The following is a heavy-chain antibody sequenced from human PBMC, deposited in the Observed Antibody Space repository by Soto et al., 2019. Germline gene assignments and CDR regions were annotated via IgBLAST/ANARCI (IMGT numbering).Heavy chain of an antibody. CDR2: ISYDGSNK. CDR1: GFTFSSYG. CDR3: VKDPLLYDSPPGGDSHI. D-gene: IGHD2-21*01. Sequence: GGSLRLSCAASGFTFSSYGMHWVRQAPGKGLEWVAVISYDGSNKYYADSVKGRFTISRDNSKNTVFLQMNSLKAEDTALYYCVKDPLLYDSPPGGDSHIWGQGTMVTVSS. J-gene: IGHJ3*02. V-gene: IGHV3-30*18.